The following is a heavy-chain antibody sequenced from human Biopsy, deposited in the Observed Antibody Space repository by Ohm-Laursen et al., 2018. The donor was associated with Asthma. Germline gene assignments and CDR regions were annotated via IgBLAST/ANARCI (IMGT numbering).Heavy chain of an antibody. V-gene: IGHV1-69*13. J-gene: IGHJ6*02. D-gene: IGHD5-12*01. CDR2: LIPVLGTP. Sequence: SVKVSCKASGDSFSNYAISWVRQAPGQGLEWMGGLIPVLGTPDHAQMFEGRVTITADESTSTAYVELSSLSSEDTAVYYCARGYSGSDRIIYYYSGLEVWGQGTTVTVSS. CDR1: GDSFSNYA. CDR3: ARGYSGSDRIIYYYSGLEV.